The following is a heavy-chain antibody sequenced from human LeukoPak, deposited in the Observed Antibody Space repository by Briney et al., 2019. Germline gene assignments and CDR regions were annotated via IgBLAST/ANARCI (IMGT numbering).Heavy chain of an antibody. CDR1: GFTFSSYA. J-gene: IGHJ5*02. Sequence: GGSLRLSCAAPGFTFSSYAMSWVRQAPGKGLEWVSAISGSGGSTYYADSVKGRFTISRDNSKDTLYLQMNSLRAEDTAVYYCAKDPTSSSWYTWFDPWGQGTLVTVSS. CDR3: AKDPTSSSWYTWFDP. V-gene: IGHV3-23*01. D-gene: IGHD6-13*01. CDR2: ISGSGGST.